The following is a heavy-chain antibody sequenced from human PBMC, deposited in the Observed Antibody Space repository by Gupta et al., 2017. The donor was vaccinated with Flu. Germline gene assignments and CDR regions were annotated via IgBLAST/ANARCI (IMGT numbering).Heavy chain of an antibody. Sequence: APGKGLEWVLVIAYDGVNKYYIDSVKGRFTISRDNSKNTLYLQMNSLRAEDTAVYYCAKNVQPTLVTPEFGYWGQGTLVTVSS. V-gene: IGHV3-30*18. J-gene: IGHJ4*02. CDR3: AKNVQPTLVTPEFGY. CDR2: IAYDGVNK. D-gene: IGHD2-21*02.